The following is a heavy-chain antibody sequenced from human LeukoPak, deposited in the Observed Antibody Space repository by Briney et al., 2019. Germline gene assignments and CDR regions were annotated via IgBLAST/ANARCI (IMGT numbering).Heavy chain of an antibody. CDR2: ISGSGGST. Sequence: GGSLRLSCAASGFTFSSYAMSWVRQAPGKGLEWVSAISGSGGSTYYADSVKGRFTISRDNSKNTLYLQMNSLRAEDTAVYYCARGGAMVREVYFPFDYWGQGTLVTVSS. CDR3: ARGGAMVREVYFPFDY. J-gene: IGHJ4*02. D-gene: IGHD3-10*01. V-gene: IGHV3-23*01. CDR1: GFTFSSYA.